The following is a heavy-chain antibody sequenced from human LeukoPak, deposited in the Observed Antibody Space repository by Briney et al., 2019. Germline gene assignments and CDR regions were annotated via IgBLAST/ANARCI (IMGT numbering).Heavy chain of an antibody. CDR2: IYSGGST. CDR1: GFTVSSNY. V-gene: IGHV3-53*01. D-gene: IGHD1-26*01. CDR3: ARGSLAPFDY. J-gene: IGHJ4*02. Sequence: GGSLRLSXAASGFTVSSNYMSWVRQAPGKGLEWVSVIYSGGSTYYADSVKGRFTISRDNSKNTLYLQMNSLRAEDTAVYYCARGSLAPFDYWGQGTLVTVSS.